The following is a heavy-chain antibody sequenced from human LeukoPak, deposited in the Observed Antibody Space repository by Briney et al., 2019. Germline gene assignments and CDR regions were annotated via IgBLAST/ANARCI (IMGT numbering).Heavy chain of an antibody. J-gene: IGHJ4*02. CDR2: INHSGST. Sequence: SGTLSLTCAVYGGSFSGYYWSWIRQPPGKGLEWIGEINHSGSTNYNPSLKSRVTISVDTSKNQFSLKLSSVTAADTAVYYCARSNIWGQGTLVTVSS. D-gene: IGHD2/OR15-2a*01. V-gene: IGHV4-34*01. CDR3: ARSNI. CDR1: GGSFSGYY.